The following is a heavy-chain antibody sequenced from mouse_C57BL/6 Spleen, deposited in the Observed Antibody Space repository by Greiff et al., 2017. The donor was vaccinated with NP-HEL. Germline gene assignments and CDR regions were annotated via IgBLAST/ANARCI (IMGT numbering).Heavy chain of an antibody. J-gene: IGHJ2*01. D-gene: IGHD1-1*01. V-gene: IGHV5-12*01. CDR1: GFTFSDYY. CDR2: ISNGGGST. CDR3: ARHSSSLDY. Sequence: EVQLVESGGGLVQPGGSLKLSCAASGFTFSDYYMYWVRQTPEKRLEWVAYISNGGGSTYYPDTVKGRFTISRDNAKNTLYLQMSRLKSEDTAMYYCARHSSSLDYWGQGTTLTVSS.